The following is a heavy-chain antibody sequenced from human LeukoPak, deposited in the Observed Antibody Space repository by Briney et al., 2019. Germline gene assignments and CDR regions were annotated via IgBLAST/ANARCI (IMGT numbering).Heavy chain of an antibody. D-gene: IGHD7-27*01. CDR1: GASMTSYY. CDR3: ARIPGDRPDD. Sequence: SETLSLTCTVSGASMTSYYWTWIRQPPGKGLEWVGYMYFGERTNYNHSLKSRATISIATSKKQFSLNLKSATAADTAVYYCARIPGDRPDDWGQGTLVTVS. CDR2: MYFGERT. J-gene: IGHJ4*02. V-gene: IGHV4-59*01.